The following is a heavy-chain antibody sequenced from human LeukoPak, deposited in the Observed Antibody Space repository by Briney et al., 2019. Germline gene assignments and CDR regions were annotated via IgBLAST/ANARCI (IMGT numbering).Heavy chain of an antibody. CDR1: GFTFSSYS. J-gene: IGHJ3*02. CDR2: INHSGST. D-gene: IGHD2-2*01. V-gene: IGHV4-34*01. CDR3: ARPNQRIVVVPAAPVGAFDI. Sequence: PGGSLRLSCAASGFTFSSYSMNWVRQAPGKGLEWIGEINHSGSTNYNPSLKSRVTISVDTSKNQFSLKLSSVTAADTAVYYCARPNQRIVVVPAAPVGAFDIWGQGTMVTVSS.